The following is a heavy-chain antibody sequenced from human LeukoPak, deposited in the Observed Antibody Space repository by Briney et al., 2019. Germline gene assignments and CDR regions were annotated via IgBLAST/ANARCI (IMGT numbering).Heavy chain of an antibody. CDR3: ARDTSGKLDH. CDR1: GFTFSSYS. V-gene: IGHV3-48*01. CDR2: ISSSSSTI. Sequence: GGALRLSCAASGFTFSSYSMNWVRQAPGKGLEWVSYISSSSSTIYYADSVKGRFTISRDNAKDSLYLQMNSLRPEDTAVYYCARDTSGKLDHWGQGTRVTVSS. J-gene: IGHJ4*02.